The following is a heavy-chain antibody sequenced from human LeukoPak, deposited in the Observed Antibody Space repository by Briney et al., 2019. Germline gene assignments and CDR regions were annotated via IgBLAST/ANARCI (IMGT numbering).Heavy chain of an antibody. Sequence: SVKVSCKASGGTFSSYAISWVRQAPGQGLEWMGRIIPILGIANYAQKFQGRVTITADKSTSTAYMELSSLRSEDTAVYYCARRAYYYGSGNSGMDVWGQGTAVTVSS. V-gene: IGHV1-69*04. CDR1: GGTFSSYA. D-gene: IGHD3-10*01. CDR3: ARRAYYYGSGNSGMDV. J-gene: IGHJ6*02. CDR2: IIPILGIA.